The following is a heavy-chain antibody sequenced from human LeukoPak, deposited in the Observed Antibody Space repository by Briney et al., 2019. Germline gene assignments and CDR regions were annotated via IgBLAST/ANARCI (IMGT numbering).Heavy chain of an antibody. D-gene: IGHD1-14*01. CDR2: IRSKANSYAT. CDR1: GFTFSGSA. V-gene: IGHV3-73*01. Sequence: GGSLRLSCAASGFTFSGSAMHWVRQASGKGLEWVGRIRSKANSYATAYAASVKCRFTISREDSKNTAYLQMNSLRAEDTAVYYCARVGPWVNPDYYYYYMDVWGKGTTVTVSS. CDR3: ARVGPWVNPDYYYYYMDV. J-gene: IGHJ6*03.